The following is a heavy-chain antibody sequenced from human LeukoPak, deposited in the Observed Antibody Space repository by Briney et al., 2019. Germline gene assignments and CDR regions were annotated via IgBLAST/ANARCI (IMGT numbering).Heavy chain of an antibody. D-gene: IGHD1-20*01. J-gene: IGHJ4*02. V-gene: IGHV3-66*02. CDR2: IYGGGST. CDR3: AKGSNWNYLDY. CDR1: GFTVSSNF. Sequence: GGSLRLSCAASGFTVSSNFMAWVRQAPGKGLEWVSVIYGGGSTYYADSVKGRSTISRDNSKNTLYLQMNSLRAEGTAVYYCAKGSNWNYLDYWGQGTLVTVSS.